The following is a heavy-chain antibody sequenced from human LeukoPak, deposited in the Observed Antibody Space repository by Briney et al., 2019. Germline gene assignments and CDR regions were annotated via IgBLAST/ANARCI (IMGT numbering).Heavy chain of an antibody. CDR2: IKQDGSEK. J-gene: IGHJ4*02. D-gene: IGHD1-26*01. Sequence: PGGSLRLSCAASGFTFSSYWMSWVRQAPGKGLEWVANIKQDGSEKYYVDSVKGRFTISRDNAKNSLYLQMNSLRAEVTAVYYCARINSGSYYPFDYWGQGTLVTVSS. CDR3: ARINSGSYYPFDY. CDR1: GFTFSSYW. V-gene: IGHV3-7*01.